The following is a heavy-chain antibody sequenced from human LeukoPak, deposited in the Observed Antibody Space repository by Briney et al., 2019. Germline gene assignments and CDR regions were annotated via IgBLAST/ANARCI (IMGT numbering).Heavy chain of an antibody. CDR3: SGLSHVAGAPKVSWFDP. CDR1: AYSISDGWV. CDR2: IYHSGTT. Sequence: SGTLSLTCTVSAYSISDGWVWGMIRQPPGRGLEWIGSIYHSGTTYYNPSLKSRVTMSVDTSNNQFSLKLTSVTAADTAMYYCSGLSHVAGAPKVSWFDPWGQGTLVTVSS. D-gene: IGHD1-26*01. J-gene: IGHJ5*02. V-gene: IGHV4-38-2*02.